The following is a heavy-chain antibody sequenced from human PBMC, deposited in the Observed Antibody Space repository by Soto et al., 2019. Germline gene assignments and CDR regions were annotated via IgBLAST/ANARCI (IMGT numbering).Heavy chain of an antibody. CDR1: GFTFSSYA. CDR3: ARDLSIQYPPYYYYYYGMDV. D-gene: IGHD3-3*02. V-gene: IGHV3-30-3*01. CDR2: ISYDGSNK. J-gene: IGHJ6*02. Sequence: PGGSLRLSCAASGFTFSSYAMHWVRQAPGKGLEWVAVISYDGSNKYYADSVRGRFTISRDNSKNTLYLQMNSLRAEDTAVYYCARDLSIQYPPYYYYYYGMDVWGQGTTVTVSS.